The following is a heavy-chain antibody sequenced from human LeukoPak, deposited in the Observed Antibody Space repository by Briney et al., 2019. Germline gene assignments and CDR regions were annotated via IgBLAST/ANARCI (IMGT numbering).Heavy chain of an antibody. CDR2: ARNKANSYAT. J-gene: IGHJ4*02. CDR1: GFTFSDHY. V-gene: IGHV3-72*01. CDR3: ARGGVSYYYVSGSDY. Sequence: GGSLRLSCAASGFTFSDHYMDWVRQAPGKGLEWVGRARNKANSYATEYAASVKGRFTVSRDDSKNSLYLQMNSLKTEDTAVYYCARGGVSYYYVSGSDYWGQGTLVTVSS. D-gene: IGHD3-10*02.